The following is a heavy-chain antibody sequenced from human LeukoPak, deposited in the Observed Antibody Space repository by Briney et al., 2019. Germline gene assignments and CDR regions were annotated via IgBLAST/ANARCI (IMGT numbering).Heavy chain of an antibody. CDR2: IWYDGSNK. Sequence: GSLRLSWAASGFTVSCYGLHWVRQAPGKGLGGVAVIWYDGSNKYYADSVKGRFTISRDNSKNTLYLQMNSLRAEDTAVYYCARGDYYDSSGALFDYWGQGTLVTVSS. CDR3: ARGDYYDSSGALFDY. D-gene: IGHD3-22*01. CDR1: GFTVSCYG. V-gene: IGHV3-33*08. J-gene: IGHJ4*02.